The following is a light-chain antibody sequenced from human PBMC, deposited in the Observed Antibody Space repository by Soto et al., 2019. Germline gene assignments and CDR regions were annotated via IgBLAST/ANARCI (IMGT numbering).Light chain of an antibody. CDR2: GST. V-gene: IGLV1-40*01. J-gene: IGLJ1*01. CDR1: GSNIGAPYD. Sequence: QPVLTQPPSLSGAPGQRVTISCTGSGSNIGAPYDVHWYQHLPRTAPKLLIYGSTNRPSGVPGRFSGSKSGTSASLAITGLQAEDEADYYCQSYDSSLSGYVFGAGTKVTVL. CDR3: QSYDSSLSGYV.